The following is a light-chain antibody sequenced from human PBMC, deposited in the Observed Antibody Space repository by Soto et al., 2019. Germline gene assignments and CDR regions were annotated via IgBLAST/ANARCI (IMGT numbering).Light chain of an antibody. V-gene: IGKV1-5*01. Sequence: DIQMTQSPSTLSASVGDRVTITCRASQSIGRWLAWYQQKPGAAPKLLIYDASSLQSGGPSRFSGSESGTEFTLSISSLQPDDFATYYCQQYKGTFGQGTKVEIK. CDR3: QQYKGT. CDR2: DAS. CDR1: QSIGRW. J-gene: IGKJ1*01.